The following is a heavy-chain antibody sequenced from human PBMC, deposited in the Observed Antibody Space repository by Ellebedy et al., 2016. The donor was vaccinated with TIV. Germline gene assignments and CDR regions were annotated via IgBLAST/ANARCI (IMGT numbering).Heavy chain of an antibody. CDR3: ARPNHYYDFWSGYYKDRLPDAFDI. D-gene: IGHD3-3*01. CDR2: IYPGDSDT. J-gene: IGHJ3*02. V-gene: IGHV5-51*01. CDR1: GYSFTSYW. Sequence: GESLKISCTASGYSFTSYWIGWVRQMPGKGLEWMGIIYPGDSDTRYSPSFQGQVTISADKSISTAYLQWSSLKASDTAMYYCARPNHYYDFWSGYYKDRLPDAFDIWGQGTMVTVSS.